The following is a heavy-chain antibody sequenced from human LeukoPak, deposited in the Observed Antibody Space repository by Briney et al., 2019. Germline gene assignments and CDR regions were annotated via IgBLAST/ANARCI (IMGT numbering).Heavy chain of an antibody. CDR2: INHSGST. D-gene: IGHD6-13*01. V-gene: IGHV4-34*01. Sequence: SETLSLTCAVYGGSLSGYYWSWIRQPPGKGLGWIGEINHSGSTNYNPSLKSRVTISVDTSKNQFSLKLSSVTAADTAVYYCATSAAGTFRGVYYLDYWGQGTLVTVSS. J-gene: IGHJ4*02. CDR3: ATSAAGTFRGVYYLDY. CDR1: GGSLSGYY.